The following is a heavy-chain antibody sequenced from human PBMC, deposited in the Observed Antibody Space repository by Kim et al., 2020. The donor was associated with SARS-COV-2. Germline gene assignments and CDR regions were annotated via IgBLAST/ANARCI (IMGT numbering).Heavy chain of an antibody. CDR1: GFTFSSYG. CDR2: ISYDGSNK. D-gene: IGHD6-19*01. J-gene: IGHJ3*02. Sequence: GGSLRLSCAASGFTFSSYGMHWVRQAPGKGLEWVAVISYDGSNKYYADSVKGRFTISRDNSKNTLYLQMNSLRAEDTAVYYCAKDGVGQWLIYDAFDIWGQGTMVTVSS. V-gene: IGHV3-30*18. CDR3: AKDGVGQWLIYDAFDI.